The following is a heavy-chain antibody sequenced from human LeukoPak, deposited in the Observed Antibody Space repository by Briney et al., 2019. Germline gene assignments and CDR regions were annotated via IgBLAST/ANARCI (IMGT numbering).Heavy chain of an antibody. CDR1: GYAFTDYY. Sequence: VASVKVSCKASGYAFTDYYMHWVRQAPGQGLEWMGWINPSGGATNYAQKFQGRVTMTRDTSISTAYMELSRLRSDDTAVFYCARWSGSSGNWGQGTLVTVSS. V-gene: IGHV1-2*02. D-gene: IGHD1-26*01. J-gene: IGHJ4*02. CDR2: INPSGGAT. CDR3: ARWSGSSGN.